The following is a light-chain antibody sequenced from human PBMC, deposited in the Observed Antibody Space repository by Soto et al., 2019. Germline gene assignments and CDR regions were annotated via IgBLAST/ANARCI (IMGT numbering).Light chain of an antibody. CDR2: DAS. CDR3: QQYNDYSWT. V-gene: IGKV1-5*01. CDR1: QRISSG. J-gene: IGKJ1*01. Sequence: DIQMTQSPSTLSASIGDRVTIACRASQRISSGLAWYQQKPGKAPNLLIYDASILESGVPSRFSGSGSGTEFTLTISSLQPDDFATYYCQQYNDYSWTFGQGTKVEIK.